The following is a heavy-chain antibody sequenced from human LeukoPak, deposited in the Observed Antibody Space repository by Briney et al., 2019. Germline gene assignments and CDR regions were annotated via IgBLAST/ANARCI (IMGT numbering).Heavy chain of an antibody. J-gene: IGHJ4*02. CDR2: INPNSGGT. Sequence: GASVKVSCKASGYTFTGCYMHWVRQAPGQGVEWMGWINPNSGGTNYAQKYQGRVTMTRDTSISTAYMDMRRLTSDDTAIYYCTTRGSDTLMRTEAFDYWGLGTLVTVSS. CDR3: TTRGSDTLMRTEAFDY. V-gene: IGHV1-2*02. CDR1: GYTFTGCY. D-gene: IGHD3-16*01.